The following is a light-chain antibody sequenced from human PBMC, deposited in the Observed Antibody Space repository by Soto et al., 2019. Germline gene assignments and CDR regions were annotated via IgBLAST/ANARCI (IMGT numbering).Light chain of an antibody. V-gene: IGKV1-5*01. J-gene: IGKJ4*01. Sequence: DIQMTQSPSTLSASVGDRVTITCRASQSIDRWLAWYQQRPGRAPKLLIYDVANLETGVPSRFSGSGSETEFTLTISSLQPDDFAIDYCQQYNSYPLAFCGGTKVDI. CDR3: QQYNSYPLA. CDR1: QSIDRW. CDR2: DVA.